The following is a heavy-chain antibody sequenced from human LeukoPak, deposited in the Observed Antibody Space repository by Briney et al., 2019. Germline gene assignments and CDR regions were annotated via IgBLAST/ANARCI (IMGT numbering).Heavy chain of an antibody. CDR1: GFTFSSYS. CDR3: ARDRDP. V-gene: IGHV3-48*02. CDR2: IISSSSTI. Sequence: PGGSLRLSCTASGFTFSSYSMNWVRQAPGNGLEWVTYIISSSSTINYAHSVKGTFTISRDNDKKSLYLQMNSLRDEGTAVLYCARDRDPWGQGTLVTVSS. J-gene: IGHJ5*02.